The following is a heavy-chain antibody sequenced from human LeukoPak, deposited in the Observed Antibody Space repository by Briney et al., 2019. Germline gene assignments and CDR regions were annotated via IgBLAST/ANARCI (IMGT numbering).Heavy chain of an antibody. CDR1: GGSISSSSYY. CDR3: AKGGGSLEAFDI. CDR2: IYYSGST. V-gene: IGHV4-39*07. D-gene: IGHD3-10*01. Sequence: SETLSLTCTVSGGSISSSSYYWGWIRQPPGKGLEWIGSIYYSGSTYYNPSLKSRVTISVDTSENQFSLKLSSVTAADTAVYYCAKGGGSLEAFDIWGQGTMVTVSS. J-gene: IGHJ3*02.